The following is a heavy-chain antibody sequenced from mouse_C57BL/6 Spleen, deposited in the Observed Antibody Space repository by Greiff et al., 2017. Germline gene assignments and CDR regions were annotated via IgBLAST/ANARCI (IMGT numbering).Heavy chain of an antibody. Sequence: EVQLVESGGGLVKPGGSLKLSCAASGFTFSDYGMHWVRQAPEKGLEWVAYISSGSSTIYYADTVKGRFTISRDNAKNILFLQMTSRRSEDTAMYYGARGGTYWYFDVWGTGTTVTVSS. CDR3: ARGGTYWYFDV. CDR2: ISSGSSTI. CDR1: GFTFSDYG. V-gene: IGHV5-17*01. J-gene: IGHJ1*03. D-gene: IGHD2-14*01.